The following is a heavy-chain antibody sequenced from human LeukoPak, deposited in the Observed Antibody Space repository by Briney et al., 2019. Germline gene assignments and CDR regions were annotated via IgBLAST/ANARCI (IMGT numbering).Heavy chain of an antibody. CDR1: GYTFTGYH. D-gene: IGHD1-26*01. CDR3: ARDQDVGY. CDR2: INPNSGGT. V-gene: IGHV1-2*04. J-gene: IGHJ4*02. Sequence: ASVKVSCKASGYTFTGYHMHWVRQAPGQGLEWMGWINPNSGGTNYAQKFQGWVTMTRDTSISTAYMELSRLRSEDTAVYYCARDQDVGYWGQGTLVTVSS.